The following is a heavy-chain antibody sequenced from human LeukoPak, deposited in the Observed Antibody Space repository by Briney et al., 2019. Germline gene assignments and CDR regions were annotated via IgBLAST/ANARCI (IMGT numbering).Heavy chain of an antibody. Sequence: ASVKVSCKSSGYTFTSYGISWVRQAPRQGLEWMGWISAYNGNTNYAQKLQGRVTMTTDTSTSTAYMELRSLRSDDTAVYYCARAGAMTLAYGMDVWGQGTTVTVSS. CDR3: ARAGAMTLAYGMDV. D-gene: IGHD4/OR15-4a*01. V-gene: IGHV1-18*01. CDR1: GYTFTSYG. J-gene: IGHJ6*02. CDR2: ISAYNGNT.